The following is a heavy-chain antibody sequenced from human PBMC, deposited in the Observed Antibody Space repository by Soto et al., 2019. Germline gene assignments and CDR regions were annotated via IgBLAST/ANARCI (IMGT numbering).Heavy chain of an antibody. D-gene: IGHD6-13*01. V-gene: IGHV1-18*04. CDR3: ARSYSSSWYGGALDY. J-gene: IGHJ4*02. CDR2: ISAYNGNT. CDR1: GYTFTSYG. Sequence: QVQLVQSGAEVKKPGASVKVSCKASGYTFTSYGISWVRQAPGQGLEWMGWISAYNGNTNYSQKLQGRVTMTTDTSTSTASIELRSLRSDDTAVYYCARSYSSSWYGGALDYWGQGTLVTVSS.